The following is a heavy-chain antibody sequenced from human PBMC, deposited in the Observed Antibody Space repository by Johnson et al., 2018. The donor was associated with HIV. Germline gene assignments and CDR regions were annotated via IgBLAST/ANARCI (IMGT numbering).Heavy chain of an antibody. CDR2: ISYDGSDK. J-gene: IGHJ3*02. V-gene: IGHV3-30*19. CDR1: GFTFSSYG. D-gene: IGHD3-3*01. CDR3: ARDRRDDFWSGFSHGFDI. Sequence: QVQLVESGGGVVQPGGSLRLSCAASGFTFSSYGMHWVRQAPGKGLEWVTVISYDGSDKYYADSVKGRFTISRDNSKKTLFLQMNSLRAEDTAVYYCARDRRDDFWSGFSHGFDIWGQGTVVTVSS.